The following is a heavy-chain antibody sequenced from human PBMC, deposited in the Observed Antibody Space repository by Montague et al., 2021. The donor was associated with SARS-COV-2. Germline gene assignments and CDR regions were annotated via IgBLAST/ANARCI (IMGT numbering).Heavy chain of an antibody. Sequence: SETLSLTCTVSGGSISGYYWSWIRQPPGKGLEWIGYIYYSGSTNYNPSLKSRVTTSVDTSKNQFSLKLSSVTAADTAVYYCARGSGWMGNAFDIWGQGTMVTVSS. CDR1: GGSISGYY. CDR3: ARGSGWMGNAFDI. V-gene: IGHV4-59*01. CDR2: IYYSGST. D-gene: IGHD6-19*01. J-gene: IGHJ3*02.